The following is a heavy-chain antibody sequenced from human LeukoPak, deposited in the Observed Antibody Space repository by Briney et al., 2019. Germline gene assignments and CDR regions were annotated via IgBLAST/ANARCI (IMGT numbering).Heavy chain of an antibody. V-gene: IGHV4-59*01. J-gene: IGHJ6*03. CDR1: GDSISSYY. CDR2: VYYNGGT. D-gene: IGHD3-3*01. Sequence: SETLSLTCSISGDSISSYYWNWLRQPPGKELEWIGYVYYNGGTNYNPSLKSRVTLSVDTSKNEFSLKLNSVTAADTALYCCARGAVEWLFDYDYYYMDVWGKGTTVIVSS. CDR3: ARGAVEWLFDYDYYYMDV.